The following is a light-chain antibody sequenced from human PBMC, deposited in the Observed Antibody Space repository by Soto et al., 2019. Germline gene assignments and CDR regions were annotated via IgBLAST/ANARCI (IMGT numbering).Light chain of an antibody. CDR1: QSVSNNY. Sequence: EIVLTQSPGTLSLSPGERATLSCRASQSVSNNYLAWYQQKPGQAPRLLIYGASNRATGIPDRFSGSGSGTDFTLTITSLEPEDFAVYFCHQRYNWPRVTFGQGKRLEIK. V-gene: IGKV3D-20*02. CDR3: HQRYNWPRVT. J-gene: IGKJ5*01. CDR2: GAS.